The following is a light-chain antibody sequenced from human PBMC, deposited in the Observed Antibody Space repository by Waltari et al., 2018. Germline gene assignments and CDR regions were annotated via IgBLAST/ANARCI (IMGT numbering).Light chain of an antibody. J-gene: IGLJ2*01. CDR2: SDY. V-gene: IGLV3-9*01. CDR1: NIGTKN. Sequence: SYELTQQLSVSVALGQTASIYCGGNNIGTKNVPWYQQKPGQAPVLVIHSDYNRPSGIPERFSGSNSGNTATLTISGAQVGDEADYFCQVWDSSTDVVFGGGTKLTVL. CDR3: QVWDSSTDVV.